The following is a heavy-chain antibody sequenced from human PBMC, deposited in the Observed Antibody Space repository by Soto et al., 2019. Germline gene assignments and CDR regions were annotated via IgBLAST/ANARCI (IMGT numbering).Heavy chain of an antibody. CDR2: FRTGGDDATT. Sequence: EGSLRLSCAASGFTFSSYSMSWVRQAPGKGLEWVSGFRTGGDDATTYYADSVKGRFTISRDNYKNMLFLQMNSLRAEDTAIYYSAKKANSGPGSKYSDNRGPATPDPVSP. D-gene: IGHD3-10*01. J-gene: IGHJ4*02. V-gene: IGHV3-23*01. CDR3: AKKANSGPGSKYSDN. CDR1: GFTFSSYS.